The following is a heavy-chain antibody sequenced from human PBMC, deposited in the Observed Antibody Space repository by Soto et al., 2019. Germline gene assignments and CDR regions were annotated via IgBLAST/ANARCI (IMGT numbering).Heavy chain of an antibody. CDR1: GFSFSTYG. D-gene: IGHD1-1*01. CDR3: AKWNGYGEY. Sequence: EVQLLESGGGLVQPGGSLRLSCAVSGFSFSTYGVTWVRQAPGKGLEWVSGVSGGSGVTHYADSVKGRFTITGENSKNTVYLHMNSLRVEDTAVYYCAKWNGYGEYWGQGTLVTVSS. V-gene: IGHV3-23*01. CDR2: VSGGSGVT. J-gene: IGHJ4*02.